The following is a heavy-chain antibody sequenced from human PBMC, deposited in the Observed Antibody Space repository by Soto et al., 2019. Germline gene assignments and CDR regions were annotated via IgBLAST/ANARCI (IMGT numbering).Heavy chain of an antibody. V-gene: IGHV1-2*04. D-gene: IGHD6-6*01. CDR3: ARDGFEYSSSSLDY. CDR2: INPNSGGT. CDR1: GYTFTGYY. J-gene: IGHJ4*02. Sequence: ASVKVSCKASGYTFTGYYMHWVRQAPGQGLEWMGWINPNSGGTNYAQKFQGWVTMTRDTSISTAYMELSRLRSDDTAVYYCARDGFEYSSSSLDYWGQGTLVTVSS.